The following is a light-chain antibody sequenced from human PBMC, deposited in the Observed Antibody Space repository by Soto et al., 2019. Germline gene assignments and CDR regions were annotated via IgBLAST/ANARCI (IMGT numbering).Light chain of an antibody. CDR2: DAS. CDR1: QSVGSY. V-gene: IGKV3-11*01. CDR3: QQRSNWWT. Sequence: EIVLTQSPATLSLSPGEGATLSCRASQSVGSYLAWYQQKPGQAPRLLIYDASNRATGIPARFSDSGSGTDFTLTISSLEPEDFAVYYCQQRSNWWTFGQGTKVDIK. J-gene: IGKJ1*01.